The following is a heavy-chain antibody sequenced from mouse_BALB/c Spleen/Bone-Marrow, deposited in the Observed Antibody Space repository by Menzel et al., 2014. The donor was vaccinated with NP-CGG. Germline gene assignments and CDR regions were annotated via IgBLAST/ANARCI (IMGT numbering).Heavy chain of an antibody. CDR1: GYSSTGYT. Sequence: DVQLQQSGPELVKPGASMKISCKASGYSSTGYTMKWVKQSHGKNLERIGLINPYNGGTTYNQYFKGKATLTVDRSSSTAFMELLSLTSEDSAVYCCASYYSSTWYFDDWGAGTTVTVSS. CDR3: ASYYSSTWYFDD. D-gene: IGHD1-1*01. CDR2: INPYNGGT. V-gene: IGHV1-18*01. J-gene: IGHJ1*01.